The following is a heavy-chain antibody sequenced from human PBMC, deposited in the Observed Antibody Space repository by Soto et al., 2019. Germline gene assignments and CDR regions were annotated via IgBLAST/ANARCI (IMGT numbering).Heavy chain of an antibody. D-gene: IGHD6-19*01. J-gene: IGHJ6*02. CDR1: GFTFSSYS. CDR3: ARDLGIAVAGPDGMDV. Sequence: GGSLRLSCAASGFTFSSYSMNWVRQAPGKGLEWVSSISSSSSYIYYADSVKGRFTISRDNAKNSLYLQMNSLRAEDTAVYYCARDLGIAVAGPDGMDVWGQGTTVTVSS. V-gene: IGHV3-21*01. CDR2: ISSSSSYI.